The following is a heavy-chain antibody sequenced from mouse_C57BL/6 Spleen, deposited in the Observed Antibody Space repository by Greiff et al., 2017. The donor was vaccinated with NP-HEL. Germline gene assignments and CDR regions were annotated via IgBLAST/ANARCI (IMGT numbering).Heavy chain of an antibody. V-gene: IGHV1-64*01. J-gene: IGHJ4*01. CDR3: ARDTTRAMDY. CDR2: IHPNSGST. Sequence: QVQLQQPGAELVKPGASVKLSCKASGYTFTSYWMHWVKQRPGQGLEWIGMIHPNSGSTNYNEKFKSKATLTVDESSSTAYMQLSSLTSEDSAVYYCARDTTRAMDYWGQGTSVTVSS. CDR1: GYTFTSYW. D-gene: IGHD2-12*01.